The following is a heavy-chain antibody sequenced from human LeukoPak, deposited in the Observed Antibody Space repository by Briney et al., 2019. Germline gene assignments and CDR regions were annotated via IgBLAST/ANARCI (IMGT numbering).Heavy chain of an antibody. CDR2: IYHSGST. Sequence: SETLSLTCTVSGYSISSGYYWGWIRQPPGKGLEWIGSIYHSGSTYYNPSLKSRVTISVDTSKNQFSLKLSSVTAADTAVYYCARVQQLAPYMDVWGKGTTVTISS. V-gene: IGHV4-38-2*02. J-gene: IGHJ6*03. CDR1: GYSISSGYY. D-gene: IGHD6-13*01. CDR3: ARVQQLAPYMDV.